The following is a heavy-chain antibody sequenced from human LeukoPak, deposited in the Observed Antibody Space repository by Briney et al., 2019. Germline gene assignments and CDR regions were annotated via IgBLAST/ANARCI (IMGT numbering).Heavy chain of an antibody. CDR1: GSTFPNYG. CDR2: ISAYNGNT. Sequence: GASVTVSCKASGSTFPNYGISWVRQAPGQGLELMGWISAYNGNTNYAQKLQGRVTVTTDTSTSTAYMELRSLRSADTAVYYCARDLGAHHGSASYFGKAEDAFDIWGQGTMVTVSS. J-gene: IGHJ3*02. V-gene: IGHV1-18*01. D-gene: IGHD3-10*01. CDR3: ARDLGAHHGSASYFGKAEDAFDI.